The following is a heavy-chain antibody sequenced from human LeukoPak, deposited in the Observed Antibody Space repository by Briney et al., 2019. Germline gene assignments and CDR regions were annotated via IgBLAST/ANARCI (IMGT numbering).Heavy chain of an antibody. J-gene: IGHJ4*02. Sequence: GGSLRLSCAASGFSFSTYGMHWVRQAPGKGLEWVTVISYDGSNKYYADSVKGRFTISRDNSRNTLYLQMNSLRVEDTAVYYCAREVGTFTLDYWGQGTLVTVSS. V-gene: IGHV3-30*03. CDR3: AREVGTFTLDY. CDR2: ISYDGSNK. CDR1: GFSFSTYG. D-gene: IGHD1-26*01.